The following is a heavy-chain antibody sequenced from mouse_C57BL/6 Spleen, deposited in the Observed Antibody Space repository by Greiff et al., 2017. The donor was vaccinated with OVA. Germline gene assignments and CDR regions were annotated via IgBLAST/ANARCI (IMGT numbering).Heavy chain of an antibody. CDR2: IDPSDSYT. CDR3: ARGGSSRYDY. CDR1: GYTFTSYW. D-gene: IGHD1-1*01. V-gene: IGHV1-50*01. Sequence: QVQLQQPGAELVKPGASVKLSCKASGYTFTSYWMQWVKQRPGQGLEWIGEIDPSDSYTNYNQKFKGKATLTVDTSSSTAYMQLSSLTSEDSAVYYCARGGSSRYDYWGQGTTLTVSS. J-gene: IGHJ2*01.